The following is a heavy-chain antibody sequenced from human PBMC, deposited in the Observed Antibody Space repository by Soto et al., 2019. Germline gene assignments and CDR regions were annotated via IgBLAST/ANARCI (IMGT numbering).Heavy chain of an antibody. CDR2: IFLDDDN. CDR3: VHRLGEFGCRLAFDY. D-gene: IGHD3-10*01. CDR1: GFSFSTNGGS. Sequence: QITLKESGPTLVKPTQTLTLTCTSSGFSFSTNGGSVGWIRQPPGKALEWLALIFLDDDNRSSPSLKNRLTITKDTSKNQVFLTVTYMDPVDTATYFCVHRLGEFGCRLAFDYWGQGTLVTVSS. V-gene: IGHV2-5*02. J-gene: IGHJ4*02.